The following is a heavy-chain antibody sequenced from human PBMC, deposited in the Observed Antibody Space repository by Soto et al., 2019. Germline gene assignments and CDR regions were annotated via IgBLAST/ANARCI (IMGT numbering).Heavy chain of an antibody. J-gene: IGHJ3*02. CDR3: ARAGDYDFWSGYSNDAFDI. Sequence: PSETLSLICTVSSGSMSGYYWNWIRQPPGKGLEWIGYIYYSGSTNYNPSLKSRVTISVDTSKNQFSLKLSSVTAADTAVYYCARAGDYDFWSGYSNDAFDIWGQGTMVTVSS. CDR1: SGSMSGYY. CDR2: IYYSGST. D-gene: IGHD3-3*01. V-gene: IGHV4-59*01.